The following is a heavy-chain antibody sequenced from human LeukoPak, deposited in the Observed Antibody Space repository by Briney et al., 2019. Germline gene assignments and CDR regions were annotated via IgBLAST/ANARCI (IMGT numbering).Heavy chain of an antibody. CDR3: AREEVRVLVRWLDP. V-gene: IGHV3-48*03. D-gene: IGHD2-21*01. Sequence: GGSLRLSCAASGFTFSSYEMNWVRQAPGRGLEWVSYISSSGSTAYYADSVRGRFTISRDNAKNSLYLQMNSLRAEDTAVYYCAREEVRVLVRWLDPWGQGTLVTVSS. J-gene: IGHJ5*02. CDR1: GFTFSSYE. CDR2: ISSSGSTA.